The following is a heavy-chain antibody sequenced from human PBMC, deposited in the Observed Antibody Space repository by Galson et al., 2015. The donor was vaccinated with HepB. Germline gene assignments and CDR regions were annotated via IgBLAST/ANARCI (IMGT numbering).Heavy chain of an antibody. CDR2: ISSNGGST. V-gene: IGHV3-64D*06. J-gene: IGHJ4*02. Sequence: SLRLSCAASGFTFSSYAMHWVRQAPGKGLEYVSAISSNGGSTYYADSVKGRFTISRDSSKNTLYLQMSSLRAEDTAVYYCVKSEDSSSWTGPFDYWGQGTLVTVSS. D-gene: IGHD6-13*01. CDR3: VKSEDSSSWTGPFDY. CDR1: GFTFSSYA.